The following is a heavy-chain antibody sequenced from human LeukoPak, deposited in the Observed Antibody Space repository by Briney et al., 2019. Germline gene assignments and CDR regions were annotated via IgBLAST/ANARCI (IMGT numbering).Heavy chain of an antibody. CDR1: GASISPSY. V-gene: IGHV4-59*01. D-gene: IGHD3-16*02. CDR3: ARGPPDRADI. Sequence: TSETLSLTCSVSGASISPSYWSWLRQPPGRGLEWIGYIYNSGATNYNTSLASRVTISLDTSKNQFSLRLSSVSAVDTAVYYCARGPPDRADIWGQGTMVTVSS. CDR2: IYNSGAT. J-gene: IGHJ3*02.